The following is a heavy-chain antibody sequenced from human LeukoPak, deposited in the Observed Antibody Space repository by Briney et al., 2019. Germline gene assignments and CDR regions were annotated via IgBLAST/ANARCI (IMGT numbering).Heavy chain of an antibody. CDR3: AEDGRPGYYYYMDV. J-gene: IGHJ6*03. Sequence: GGSLRLSCGASGFTFRTSWMNWVRQALGKGLEWVASINPDGSEKYSVDSVKGRFTISRDNAKNSLYLQMNSLRAEDTAVYYCAEDGRPGYYYYMDVWGKGTTVTISS. V-gene: IGHV3-7*01. CDR2: INPDGSEK. D-gene: IGHD3-10*01. CDR1: GFTFRTSW.